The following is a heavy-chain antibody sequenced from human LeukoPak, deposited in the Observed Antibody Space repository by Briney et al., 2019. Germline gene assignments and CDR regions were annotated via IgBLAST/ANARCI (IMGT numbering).Heavy chain of an antibody. D-gene: IGHD3-22*01. V-gene: IGHV3-23*01. Sequence: GGSLRLSCAASGFTFSSYAMSWVRQAPGKGLEWVSAISGSGGSTYYADSVKGRFTISRDNSKNSLYLQMNSLRAEDTALYYCARDQITYYYDSSGYFDYWGQGTLVTVSS. J-gene: IGHJ4*02. CDR1: GFTFSSYA. CDR3: ARDQITYYYDSSGYFDY. CDR2: ISGSGGST.